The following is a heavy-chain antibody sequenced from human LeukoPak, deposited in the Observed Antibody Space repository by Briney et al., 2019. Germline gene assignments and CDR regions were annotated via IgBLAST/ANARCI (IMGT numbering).Heavy chain of an antibody. CDR1: GFTFSSSA. CDR2: IWYDGGNK. Sequence: GGSLRLSCAASGFTFSSSAISWVRQVPGKGLEWVAVIWYDGGNKYYADSVKGRFTISRDNSKNTLYLQMNSLRAEDTAVYYCARGYDSSGPDYWGQGTLVTVSS. V-gene: IGHV3-33*08. J-gene: IGHJ4*02. D-gene: IGHD3-22*01. CDR3: ARGYDSSGPDY.